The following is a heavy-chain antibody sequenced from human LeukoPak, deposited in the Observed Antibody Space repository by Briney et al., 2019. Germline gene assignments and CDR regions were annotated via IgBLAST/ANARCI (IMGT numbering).Heavy chain of an antibody. J-gene: IGHJ4*02. CDR1: VGTFSIYA. V-gene: IGHV1-69*04. CDR2: IIPILGIA. Sequence: WASVRVSCKASVGTFSIYAISWVRQAPGQGLEWMGRIIPILGIANYAQKFQGRVTITADKSTSTAYMELSSLRSEDTAVYYCARDQELYYYDSSGYIDYWGQGTLVTVSS. D-gene: IGHD3-22*01. CDR3: ARDQELYYYDSSGYIDY.